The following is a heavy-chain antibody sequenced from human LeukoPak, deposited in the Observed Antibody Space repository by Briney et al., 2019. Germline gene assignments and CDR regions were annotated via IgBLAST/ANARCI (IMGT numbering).Heavy chain of an antibody. Sequence: GRSLRLSCAASGFTFDDYAMHWVRQAPGKGLEWVSSISWNSGSIGYADSVRGRFTISRGNAKNSLYLQMNSLRAEDTAVYYCAKGYDSSGYYYVDYWGQGTLVTVSS. CDR1: GFTFDDYA. D-gene: IGHD3-22*01. CDR2: ISWNSGSI. V-gene: IGHV3-9*01. J-gene: IGHJ4*02. CDR3: AKGYDSSGYYYVDY.